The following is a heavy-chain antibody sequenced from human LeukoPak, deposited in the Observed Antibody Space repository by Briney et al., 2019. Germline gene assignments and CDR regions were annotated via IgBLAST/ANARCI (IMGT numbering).Heavy chain of an antibody. D-gene: IGHD1-1*01. CDR2: IKQDGSQK. V-gene: IGHV3-7*05. Sequence: GGSLRLSCADSGFTFSSYWMSWVRQAPGKGLEWVANIKQDGSQKYYVDSVKGRFTISRDNAQNSIYLQMNSLRAEDTAVYYCARDSRATGVHEYWGQRTLVTVSS. J-gene: IGHJ4*02. CDR3: ARDSRATGVHEY. CDR1: GFTFSSYW.